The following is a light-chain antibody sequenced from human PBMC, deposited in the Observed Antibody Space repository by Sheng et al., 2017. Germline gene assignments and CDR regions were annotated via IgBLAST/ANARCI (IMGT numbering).Light chain of an antibody. Sequence: ETLMTQSPGTLSVSPGERVTLSCRASEIVNGHLAWYQHKPGQAPRLLIYAASTRATGIPARFSGSGSATGYSLTISSLESEDSAIYYCQQYNNWPTFGQGTKVEIK. CDR1: EIVNGH. V-gene: IGKV3-15*01. J-gene: IGKJ1*01. CDR2: AAS. CDR3: QQYNNWPT.